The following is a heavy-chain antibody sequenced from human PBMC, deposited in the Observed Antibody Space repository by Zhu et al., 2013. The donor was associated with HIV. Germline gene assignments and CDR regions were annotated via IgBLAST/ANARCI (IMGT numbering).Heavy chain of an antibody. V-gene: IGHV1-2*02. Sequence: QVQLVQSGAEVKKPGASVKVSCKASGYYFTGYYIHWVRQAPGQGLEWMGWINPNNGATRYAQKFKGRVTMTRDTSVDTAYMDLNSLRSDDTAVYFCAREDRRLMTTLDYWGQGTLVTVSS. J-gene: IGHJ4*02. CDR3: AREDRRLMTTLDY. CDR2: INPNNGAT. D-gene: IGHD4-4*01. CDR1: GYYFTGYY.